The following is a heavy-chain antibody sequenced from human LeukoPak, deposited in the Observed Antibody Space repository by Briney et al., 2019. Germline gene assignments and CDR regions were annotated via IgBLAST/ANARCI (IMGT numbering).Heavy chain of an antibody. CDR2: ISAYNGNT. D-gene: IGHD6-13*01. V-gene: IGHV1-18*04. CDR1: GYTFTSYG. J-gene: IGHJ4*02. Sequence: ASVKVSCKASGYTFTSYGISWVRQAPGHGLEWMGWISAYNGNTNYAQKLQGRVTMTTDTSTSTAYMELRSLRSDDTAVYYCARASGVSSSWYGGSYWGQGTLVTVSS. CDR3: ARASGVSSSWYGGSY.